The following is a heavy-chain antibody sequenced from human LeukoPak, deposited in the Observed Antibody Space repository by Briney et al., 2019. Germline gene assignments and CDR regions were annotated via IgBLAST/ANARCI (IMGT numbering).Heavy chain of an antibody. CDR1: GYTFTSYY. CDR2: INPSGGST. Sequence: ASVKVSCKASGYTFTSYYMHWVRQAPGQGLEWMGIINPSGGSTSYAQKFQGRVTLTRDMSTSTVYMELSSLRSEDTAVYYCARVRRYNWFDPWGQGTLVTVSS. D-gene: IGHD5-24*01. CDR3: ARVRRYNWFDP. J-gene: IGHJ5*02. V-gene: IGHV1-46*01.